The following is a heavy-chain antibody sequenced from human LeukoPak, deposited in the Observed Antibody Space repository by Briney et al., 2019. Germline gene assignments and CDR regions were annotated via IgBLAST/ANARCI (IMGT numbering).Heavy chain of an antibody. J-gene: IGHJ4*02. D-gene: IGHD3-9*01. CDR1: GFTFSSYG. CDR3: ARDGPYYDVLTGYPPFDS. Sequence: PGGSLRLSCAASGFTFSSYGMHWVRQAPGKGLEWVAVISYDGSNKYYADSVKGRFTISRDNSKNTLYLQMNSLRAEDTAVYYCARDGPYYDVLTGYPPFDSWGQGALVTVSS. CDR2: ISYDGSNK. V-gene: IGHV3-30*03.